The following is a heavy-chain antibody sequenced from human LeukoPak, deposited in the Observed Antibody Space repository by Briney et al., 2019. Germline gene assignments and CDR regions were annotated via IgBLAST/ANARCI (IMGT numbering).Heavy chain of an antibody. D-gene: IGHD1-14*01. V-gene: IGHV3-48*04. CDR2: ISSSGSTI. J-gene: IGHJ4*02. Sequence: QPGGSLRLSCAASGFTFSNAWMTWVRQAPGKGLEWVSYISSSGSTIYYADSVKGRFTISRDNAKNSLYLQMNSLRAEDTAVYYCAKDITSDYFDYWGQGTLVTVSS. CDR1: GFTFSNAW. CDR3: AKDITSDYFDY.